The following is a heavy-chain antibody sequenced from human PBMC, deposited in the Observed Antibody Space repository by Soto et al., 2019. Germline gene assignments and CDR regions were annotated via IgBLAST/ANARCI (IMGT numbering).Heavy chain of an antibody. J-gene: IGHJ6*02. Sequence: GGSLRLSCAASGFTFSSYSMNWVRQAPGKGLEWVSYISSSGENPYYADSVKGRFSISRDNSRNTLSLQMNSLRADDTAVYYCAKTKVISDNGMDVWGQGTTVTVSS. CDR3: AKTKVISDNGMDV. D-gene: IGHD2-21*01. CDR1: GFTFSSYS. V-gene: IGHV3-23*01. CDR2: ISSSGENP.